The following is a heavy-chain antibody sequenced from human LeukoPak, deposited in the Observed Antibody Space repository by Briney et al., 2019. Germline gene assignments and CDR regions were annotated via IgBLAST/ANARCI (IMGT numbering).Heavy chain of an antibody. J-gene: IGHJ4*02. D-gene: IGHD6-13*01. CDR2: ISWNSGSI. Sequence: GGSLRLSCAASGFTFDDYTMHWVRQAPGKGLEWVSGISWNSGSIGSADSVKGRFTISRDNAKNSLYLQMNSLRAEDTGVFYSARETGAAAGFDYWGQGTLVTVSS. V-gene: IGHV3-9*01. CDR3: ARETGAAAGFDY. CDR1: GFTFDDYT.